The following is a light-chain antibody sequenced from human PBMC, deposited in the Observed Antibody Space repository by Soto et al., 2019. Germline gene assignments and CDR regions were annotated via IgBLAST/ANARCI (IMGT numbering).Light chain of an antibody. CDR2: GAS. Sequence: IVMPQSPATLSVSPGERATLSCRASQSVSSNLAWYQQKPGQAPRLLIYGASTRATGIPARFSGSGSGTDFSLIIGRLEPEDFAVYICQQYGASPWTFGQGTKVAIK. V-gene: IGKV3-15*01. CDR1: QSVSSN. J-gene: IGKJ1*01. CDR3: QQYGASPWT.